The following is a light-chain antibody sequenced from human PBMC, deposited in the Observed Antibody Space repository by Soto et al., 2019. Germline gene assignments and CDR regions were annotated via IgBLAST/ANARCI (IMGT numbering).Light chain of an antibody. V-gene: IGKV3-20*01. CDR3: QQYGSSPPT. CDR1: QSISRY. Sequence: IVLTQSPGTLSLSPGERTTLSCRASQSISRYLDWYQQKPGQGPRLLIYGASSRATGTPDRFSGSGSGTDFTLTINRLEPEDFALYYCQQYGSSPPTFGQGTKVEIK. J-gene: IGKJ1*01. CDR2: GAS.